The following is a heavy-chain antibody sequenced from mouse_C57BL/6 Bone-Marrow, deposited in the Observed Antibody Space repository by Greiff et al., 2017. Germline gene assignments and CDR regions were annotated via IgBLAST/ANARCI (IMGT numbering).Heavy chain of an antibody. CDR1: GFTFSDYG. CDR3: ARVWLRRGGYAMDY. CDR2: ISSGSSTI. D-gene: IGHD2-2*01. V-gene: IGHV5-17*01. Sequence: DVHLVESGGGLVKPGGSLKLSCAASGFTFSDYGMHWVRQAPEKGLEWVAYISSGSSTIYYADTVKGRFTISRDNAKNTLFLQMTSLRSGDTAMYYCARVWLRRGGYAMDYWGQGTSVTVSS. J-gene: IGHJ4*01.